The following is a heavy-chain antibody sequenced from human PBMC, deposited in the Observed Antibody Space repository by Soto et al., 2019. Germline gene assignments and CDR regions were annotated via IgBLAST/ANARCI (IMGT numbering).Heavy chain of an antibody. CDR3: AREETPSYDYIWGRPGVLYFDY. D-gene: IGHD3-16*01. CDR2: TYYRSKWYN. CDR1: GDSVSSNSAA. J-gene: IGHJ4*02. V-gene: IGHV6-1*01. Sequence: SQTLSLTCAISGDSVSSNSAAWNWIRQSPSRGLEWLGRTYYRSKWYNDYAVSVKSRITINPDTSKNQFSLQLNSVTPEDTAVYYCAREETPSYDYIWGRPGVLYFDYWGQGTLVTVSS.